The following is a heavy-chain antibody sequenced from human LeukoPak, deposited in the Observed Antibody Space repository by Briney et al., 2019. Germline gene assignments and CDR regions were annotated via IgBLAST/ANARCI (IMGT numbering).Heavy chain of an antibody. Sequence: GASVKVSCKASGFPFTSYGISWVRQAPGQGLEWMGWISAYNGDTKYAQKVQGRVTMTTDTSTSTAYLELRSLRSDDTAVYYCARGPHERSGYPDDWGQGTLVTVSS. V-gene: IGHV1-18*04. J-gene: IGHJ4*02. D-gene: IGHD3-22*01. CDR1: GFPFTSYG. CDR3: ARGPHERSGYPDD. CDR2: ISAYNGDT.